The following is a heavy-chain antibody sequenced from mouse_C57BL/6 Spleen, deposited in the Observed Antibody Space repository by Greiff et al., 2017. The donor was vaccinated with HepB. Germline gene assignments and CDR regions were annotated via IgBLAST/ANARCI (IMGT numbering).Heavy chain of an antibody. CDR1: GYAFSSYW. V-gene: IGHV1-80*01. D-gene: IGHD2-3*01. CDR2: IYPGDGDT. CDR3: TREDDDALFAY. J-gene: IGHJ3*01. Sequence: VQLQQSGAELVKPGASVKISCKASGYAFSSYWMNWVKQRPGKGLEWIGQIYPGDGDTNYNGKFKGKATLTADKSSSTAYMQLSSLTSEDSAVYFCTREDDDALFAYWGQGTLVTVSA.